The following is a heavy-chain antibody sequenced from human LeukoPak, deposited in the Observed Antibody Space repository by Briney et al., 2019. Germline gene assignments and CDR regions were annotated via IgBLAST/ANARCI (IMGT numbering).Heavy chain of an antibody. D-gene: IGHD3-10*01. CDR1: GFTFSHYG. V-gene: IGHV3-30*18. Sequence: GGSLRLSCAASGFTFSHYGMHWVRQAPGKGLEWVAIISYDGSNKYYADSVKGRFTISRDNSKNTLYLQMTSLRAEDTAVYYCAKSGPEGITMVRGVIITTFFDYWGQGTLVTVSS. CDR3: AKSGPEGITMVRGVIITTFFDY. J-gene: IGHJ4*02. CDR2: ISYDGSNK.